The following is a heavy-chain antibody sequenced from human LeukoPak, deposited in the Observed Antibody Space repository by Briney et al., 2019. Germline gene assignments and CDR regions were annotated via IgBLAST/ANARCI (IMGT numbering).Heavy chain of an antibody. Sequence: PSETLSLTCAVSGASVSSTYWWSWVRQPPGKGLEWIGEISHSGDTNYNPSLKSRVTISIDESKNQFSLKVTSVTAADTAVYYCARHIGIVGLRGFDYWGQGTLVTVSS. V-gene: IGHV4-4*02. D-gene: IGHD2/OR15-2a*01. CDR3: ARHIGIVGLRGFDY. J-gene: IGHJ4*02. CDR1: GASVSSTYW. CDR2: ISHSGDT.